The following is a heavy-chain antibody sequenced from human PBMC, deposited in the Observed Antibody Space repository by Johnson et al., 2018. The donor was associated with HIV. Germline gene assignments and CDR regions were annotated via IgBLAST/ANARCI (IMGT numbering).Heavy chain of an antibody. J-gene: IGHJ3*02. D-gene: IGHD3-22*01. CDR2: ISYDGNNK. CDR3: ARESGWGHDAFDI. Sequence: QVQLVESGGGVVQPGRSLRLSCAASGFTFSNYWMHWVRQAPGKGLEWVGVISYDGNNKYYADSLKGRFTISRDNSKNTLYLQMNSLRAEDTAVYSCARESGWGHDAFDIWGQGTMVIVSS. CDR1: GFTFSNYW. V-gene: IGHV3-30*03.